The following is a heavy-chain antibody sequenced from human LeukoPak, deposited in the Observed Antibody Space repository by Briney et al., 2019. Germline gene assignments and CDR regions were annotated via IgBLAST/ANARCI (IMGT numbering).Heavy chain of an antibody. D-gene: IGHD6-19*01. V-gene: IGHV3-23*01. CDR3: AKGRHSSGWYASLLDY. CDR2: ISGSGGST. J-gene: IGHJ4*02. Sequence: GGSLRLSCVASGFTFSSYAMSWVRQAPGKGLEWVSAISGSGGSTYYADSVKGRFTISRGNSKNTLYLQMNSLRAEDTAVYYCAKGRHSSGWYASLLDYWGQGTLVTVSS. CDR1: GFTFSSYA.